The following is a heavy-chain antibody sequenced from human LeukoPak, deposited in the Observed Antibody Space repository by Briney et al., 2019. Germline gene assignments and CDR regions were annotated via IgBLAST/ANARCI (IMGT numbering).Heavy chain of an antibody. CDR2: ISSSSSYI. J-gene: IGHJ4*02. V-gene: IGHV3-21*01. CDR3: ARDPGSEGRH. D-gene: IGHD3-10*01. Sequence: GRSLRLSCAASGFTFSSYWMSWVRQAPGKGLEWVSSISSSSSYIYYADSVKGRFTISRDNAKNSLYLQMNSLRAEDTAVYYCARDPGSEGRHWGQGTLVTVSS. CDR1: GFTFSSYW.